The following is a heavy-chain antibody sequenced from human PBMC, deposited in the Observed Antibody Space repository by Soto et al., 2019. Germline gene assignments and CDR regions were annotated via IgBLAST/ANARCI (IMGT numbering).Heavy chain of an antibody. Sequence: SETLSLTCAVYGGSFSGYYWSWIRQPPGKGLEWIGEINHSGSTNYNPSLKSRVTISVDTSKNQFSLKLSSVTAADTAVYYCARAPYGSGSYYNVWGQGTLVTVSS. CDR2: INHSGST. CDR1: GGSFSGYY. CDR3: ARAPYGSGSYYNV. D-gene: IGHD3-10*01. V-gene: IGHV4-34*01. J-gene: IGHJ4*02.